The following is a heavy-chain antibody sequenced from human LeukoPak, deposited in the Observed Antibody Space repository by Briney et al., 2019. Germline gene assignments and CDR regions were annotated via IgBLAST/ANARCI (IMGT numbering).Heavy chain of an antibody. J-gene: IGHJ4*02. D-gene: IGHD3-3*01. Sequence: GRSLRLSCAASGFTFSSYCMGWVRPAPGKGREWVPNIKQDGSEKYYVDSVKGQFTISRDNAKSSLYLQRNSLRAEDTAVYYCARDLRFYDYWGQGTLVNVSS. CDR3: ARDLRFYDY. V-gene: IGHV3-7*01. CDR1: GFTFSSYC. CDR2: IKQDGSEK.